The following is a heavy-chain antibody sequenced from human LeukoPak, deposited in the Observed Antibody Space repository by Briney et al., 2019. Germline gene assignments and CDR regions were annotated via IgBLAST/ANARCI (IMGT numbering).Heavy chain of an antibody. J-gene: IGHJ4*02. CDR2: ISGSGGST. CDR3: LTDILTGYYVEDY. Sequence: GGSLGLSCAASGFTFSSYAMSWVRQAPGKGLEWVSAISGSGGSTYYADSVKGRFTISRDNSKNTLYLQMNSLRAEDTAVYYCLTDILTGYYVEDYWGQGTLVTVSS. V-gene: IGHV3-23*01. CDR1: GFTFSSYA. D-gene: IGHD3-9*01.